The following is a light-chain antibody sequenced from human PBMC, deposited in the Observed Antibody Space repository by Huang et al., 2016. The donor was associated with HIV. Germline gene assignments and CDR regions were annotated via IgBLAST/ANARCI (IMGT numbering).Light chain of an antibody. J-gene: IGKJ1*01. V-gene: IGKV1-33*01. CDR1: QDIRNY. CDR2: DAS. CDR3: QHYDNLRT. Sequence: DIQMTQSPSSLSASVGDRVHITCQANQDIRNYLNWYQQKPGKAPELLIYDASNLETGVSSRFSGSGSGTDFTFTISSLQPEDIATYYCQHYDNLRTFGQGTKVEIK.